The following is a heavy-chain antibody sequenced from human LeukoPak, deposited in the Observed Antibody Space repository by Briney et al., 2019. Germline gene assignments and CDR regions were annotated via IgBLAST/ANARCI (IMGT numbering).Heavy chain of an antibody. CDR3: ARLRVPAAMPYFDY. Sequence: PSETLSLTCTVSGGSISSSSYYWGWIRQPPGKGLEWIGSIYYSGSTYYNPSLKSRVTISVDTSKNQFSLKLSSVTAADTAVYYCARLRVPAAMPYFDYWGQGTLVTVSS. CDR2: IYYSGST. CDR1: GGSISSSSYY. V-gene: IGHV4-39*01. J-gene: IGHJ4*02. D-gene: IGHD2-2*01.